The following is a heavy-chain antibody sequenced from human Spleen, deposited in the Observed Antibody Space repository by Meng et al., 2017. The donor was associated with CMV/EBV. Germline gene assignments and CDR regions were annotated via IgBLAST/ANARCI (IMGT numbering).Heavy chain of an antibody. Sequence: ESLKISCNVSGGPITNYYWSWIRQSPGQGLEWIGYVFYRGSANYNPSLKGRATLSLDTSKNQFFLKLTSVTAADTALYYCARHTYSSYSPYFFFDSWGQGTLVTVSS. D-gene: IGHD4-11*01. CDR1: GGPITNYY. V-gene: IGHV4-59*01. CDR2: VFYRGSA. J-gene: IGHJ4*02. CDR3: ARHTYSSYSPYFFFDS.